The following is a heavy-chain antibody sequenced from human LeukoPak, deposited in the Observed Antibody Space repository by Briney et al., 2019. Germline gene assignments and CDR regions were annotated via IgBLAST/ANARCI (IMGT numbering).Heavy chain of an antibody. D-gene: IGHD6-13*01. Sequence: APVKVSCKASGYTFTGYYMHWVRQAPGQGLEWMGIINPSGGSTSYAQKFQGRVTMTRDTSTSTVYMELSSLRSEDTAVYYCARDFIAAAGILYWGQGTLVTVSS. CDR3: ARDFIAAAGILY. CDR1: GYTFTGYY. CDR2: INPSGGST. V-gene: IGHV1-46*01. J-gene: IGHJ4*02.